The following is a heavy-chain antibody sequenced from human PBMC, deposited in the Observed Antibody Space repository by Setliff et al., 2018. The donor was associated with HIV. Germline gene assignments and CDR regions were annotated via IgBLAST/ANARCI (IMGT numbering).Heavy chain of an antibody. D-gene: IGHD6-13*01. CDR2: LYHSGTT. V-gene: IGHV4-38-2*01. CDR1: GYSINNGYY. CDR3: ARHGEQQPPRR. Sequence: PSETLSLTCAVSGYSINNGYYWGWIRQPPGKGLEWIGSLYHSGTTYYNPSLRTRVTISVDRSKNQFSLNLTSVTAADPAVYYCARHGEQQPPRRWGQGTLVTVSS. J-gene: IGHJ4*02.